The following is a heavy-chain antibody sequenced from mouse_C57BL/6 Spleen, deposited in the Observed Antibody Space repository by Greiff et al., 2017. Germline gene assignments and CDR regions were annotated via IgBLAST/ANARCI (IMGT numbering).Heavy chain of an antibody. CDR2: LDPSDSYT. D-gene: IGHD2-4*01. Sequence: VQLQQPGAELVMPGASVKLSCKASGYTFTSYWMHWVKQRPGQGLEWIGELDPSDSYTNYNQKFKGKSTLTVDKSSSTAYMQLSSLTSEDSAVYYCARSGYDYYFDYWGQGTTLTVSS. CDR1: GYTFTSYW. V-gene: IGHV1-69*01. CDR3: ARSGYDYYFDY. J-gene: IGHJ2*01.